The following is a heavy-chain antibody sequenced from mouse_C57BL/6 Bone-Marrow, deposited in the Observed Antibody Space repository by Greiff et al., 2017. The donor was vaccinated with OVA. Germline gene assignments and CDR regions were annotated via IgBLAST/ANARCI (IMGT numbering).Heavy chain of an antibody. CDR2: IYPSDSET. CDR3: ARTRITTVAFDY. V-gene: IGHV1-61*01. D-gene: IGHD1-1*01. Sequence: QVQLQQPGAELVRPGSPVMLSCKASGYTFTSYWLDWVMQRPGQGLEWIGNIYPSDSETHDNQKFKDTATLTVDKSDSTAYRQLSSLTSEDSAVYYCARTRITTVAFDYWGQGTTLTVSS. J-gene: IGHJ2*01. CDR1: GYTFTSYW.